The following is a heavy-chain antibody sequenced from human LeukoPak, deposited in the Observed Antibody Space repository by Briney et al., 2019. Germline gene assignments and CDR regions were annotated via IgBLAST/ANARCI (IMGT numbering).Heavy chain of an antibody. V-gene: IGHV3-33*01. CDR3: ARGADRVIVVPTAEYFQH. CDR2: IWPDGSNQ. J-gene: IGHJ1*01. D-gene: IGHD3-22*01. CDR1: GFTFSSFG. Sequence: GRSLRLSCGASGFTFSSFGMHWVRQAPGKGLEWVAVIWPDGSNQYYADSVKGRFTITRDNSKNTLYLHMNSLRAEDTAVYYCARGADRVIVVPTAEYFQHWGQGTLVTVSS.